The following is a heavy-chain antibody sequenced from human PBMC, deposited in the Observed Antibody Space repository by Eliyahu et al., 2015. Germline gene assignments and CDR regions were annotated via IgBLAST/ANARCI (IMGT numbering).Heavy chain of an antibody. V-gene: IGHV3-7*05. CDR2: INKDGSGK. J-gene: IGHJ4*02. Sequence: EVQLVESGGGLVQPGGSLRLSCAASGFTFSSYWMGWARQAPGKGLEWVANINKDGSGKYYVDSVKGRFTISRDNDKNSLYLQMNGLRAEDTAVYYCTRDYLWSRDYWGQGTLVTVSS. CDR1: GFTFSSYW. D-gene: IGHD3-10*01. CDR3: TRDYLWSRDY.